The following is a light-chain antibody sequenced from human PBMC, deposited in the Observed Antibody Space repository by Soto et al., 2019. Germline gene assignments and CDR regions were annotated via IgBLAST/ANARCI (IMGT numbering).Light chain of an antibody. CDR3: CSYAGGTSVV. V-gene: IGLV2-23*01. CDR1: SSDVGSYNL. Sequence: QSALTQPASVSGSPGQSITISCTGTSSDVGSYNLVSWYQQHPGKAPKLMIYEDIERPSGVSNRFSGSKSGNTASLTISGLQTDDEAAYYCCSYAGGTSVVFGGGTKLTVL. CDR2: EDI. J-gene: IGLJ2*01.